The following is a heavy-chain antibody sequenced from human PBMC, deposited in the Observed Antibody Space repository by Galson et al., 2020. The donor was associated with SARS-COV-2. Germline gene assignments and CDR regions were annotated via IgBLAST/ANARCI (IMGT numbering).Heavy chain of an antibody. CDR2: VSNDGTNA. CDR1: GFTFSTYA. CDR3: ARRGYGTYLYFDL. J-gene: IGHJ2*01. V-gene: IGHV3-30*07. D-gene: IGHD4-17*01. Sequence: GGSLRLSCAASGFTFSTYAVHWVRQAPGKGLEWVAVVSNDGTNAYYADSVKGRFTISRDNARSSLFLTVDSLRAKDTAIYYCARRGYGTYLYFDLWGRGTLVTVSS.